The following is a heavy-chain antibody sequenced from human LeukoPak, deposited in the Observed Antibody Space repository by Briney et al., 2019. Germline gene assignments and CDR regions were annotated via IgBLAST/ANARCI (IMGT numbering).Heavy chain of an antibody. CDR2: IKQDGSEK. D-gene: IGHD3-22*01. CDR1: GFTFSSYW. V-gene: IGHV3-7*01. J-gene: IGHJ6*02. CDR3: ARDGLMYYYDSSGYYSANYYYYGMDV. Sequence: PGGSLRLSCAASGFTFSSYWMSWVRQAPGKGLEWVANIKQDGSEKYYVDPVKGRFTTSRDNAKNSLYLQMNSLRAEDTAVYYCARDGLMYYYDSSGYYSANYYYYGMDVWGQGTTVTVSS.